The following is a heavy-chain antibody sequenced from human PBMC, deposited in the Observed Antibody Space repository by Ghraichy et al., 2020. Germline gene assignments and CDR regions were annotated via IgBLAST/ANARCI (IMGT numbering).Heavy chain of an antibody. D-gene: IGHD3-22*01. V-gene: IGHV1-46*01. CDR1: GYTFTSYY. CDR3: ARPLMYYYDSSGSPDAFDI. CDR2: INPSGGST. Sequence: ASVKVSCKASGYTFTSYYMHWVRQAPGQGLEWMGIINPSGGSTSYAQKFQGRVTMTRDTSTSTVYMELSSLRSEDTAVYYCARPLMYYYDSSGSPDAFDIWGQGTMVTVSS. J-gene: IGHJ3*02.